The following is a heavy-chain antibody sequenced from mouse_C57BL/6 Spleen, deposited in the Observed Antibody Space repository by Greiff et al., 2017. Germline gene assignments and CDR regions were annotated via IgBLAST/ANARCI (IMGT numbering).Heavy chain of an antibody. CDR2: INPGSGGT. CDR3: ARLRAY. V-gene: IGHV1-54*01. J-gene: IGHJ3*01. Sequence: VQLQESGAELVRPGTSVKVSCKASGYAFTNYLIEWVKQRPGQGLEWIGVINPGSGGTNYNEKFKGKATLTADKSSSTAYMQLSSLTSEDSAVYFCARLRAYWGQGTLVTVSA. CDR1: GYAFTNYL.